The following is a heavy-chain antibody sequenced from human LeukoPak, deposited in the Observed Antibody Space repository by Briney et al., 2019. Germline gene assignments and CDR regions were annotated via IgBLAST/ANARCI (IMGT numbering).Heavy chain of an antibody. CDR1: GGSISSGGYY. CDR3: ARSYDSSGPFDY. Sequence: PSETLSLTCTVSGGSISSGGYYWSWIRQHPGKGLEWIGYIYYSGSTYYNPSLKSRVTISVDTSKNQFSLKLSSVTAADTAVYYCARSYDSSGPFDYWGQEPWSPSPQ. V-gene: IGHV4-31*03. J-gene: IGHJ4*01. D-gene: IGHD3-22*01. CDR2: IYYSGST.